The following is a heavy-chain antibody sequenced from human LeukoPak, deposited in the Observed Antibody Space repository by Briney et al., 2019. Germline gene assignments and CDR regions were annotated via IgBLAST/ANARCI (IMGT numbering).Heavy chain of an antibody. Sequence: SVKVSCKASGGTFSSYAISWVRQAPGQGLEWLGGIIPIFGTANYAQKFQGRVTITADESTSTAYMELSSLRSEDTAVYYCARVGNYDFPFDYWGQGTLVTVSS. V-gene: IGHV1-69*13. D-gene: IGHD3-3*01. CDR3: ARVGNYDFPFDY. CDR1: GGTFSSYA. CDR2: IIPIFGTA. J-gene: IGHJ4*02.